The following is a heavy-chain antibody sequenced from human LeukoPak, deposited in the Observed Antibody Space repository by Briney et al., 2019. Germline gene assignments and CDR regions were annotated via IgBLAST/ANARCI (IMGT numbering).Heavy chain of an antibody. J-gene: IGHJ6*03. CDR1: GFTFSSYA. CDR3: ARDTRYGIKPYYYMDV. Sequence: GGSLRLSCAASGFTFSSYAMPWVRQAPGKGLEWVAVISYDGSNKYYADSVKGRFTISRDNSKNTLYLQMNSLRAEDTAVYYCARDTRYGIKPYYYMDVWGKGTTVTVSS. V-gene: IGHV3-30*04. D-gene: IGHD3-9*01. CDR2: ISYDGSNK.